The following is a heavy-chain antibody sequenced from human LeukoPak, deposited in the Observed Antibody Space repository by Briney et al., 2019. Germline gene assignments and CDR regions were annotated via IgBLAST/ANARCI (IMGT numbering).Heavy chain of an antibody. J-gene: IGHJ6*03. CDR3: ARGPTNYYGSGSYYMDV. CDR2: INPNSGGT. V-gene: IGHV1-2*02. CDR1: GYTFTGYY. D-gene: IGHD3-10*01. Sequence: ASVKVSCKASGYTFTGYYMHWVRQAPGQGLEWMGWINPNSGGTNYAQKLQGRVTMTTDTSTSTAYMELRSLRSDDTAVYYCARGPTNYYGSGSYYMDVWGKGTTVTVSS.